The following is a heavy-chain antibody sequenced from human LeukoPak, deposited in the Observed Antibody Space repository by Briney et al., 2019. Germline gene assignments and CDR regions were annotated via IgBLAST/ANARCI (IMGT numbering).Heavy chain of an antibody. V-gene: IGHV1-2*02. J-gene: IGHJ5*02. D-gene: IGHD6-13*01. Sequence: ASVKVSCKASGYTFTAYYMHWVRQAPGQGLEWRGWINPNSGGTKYAQKFQGRVTMTRDTSISTAYMEVSRLTSDDTAVYYCARYGSSSYFDPWGQGTLVTVSS. CDR1: GYTFTAYY. CDR2: INPNSGGT. CDR3: ARYGSSSYFDP.